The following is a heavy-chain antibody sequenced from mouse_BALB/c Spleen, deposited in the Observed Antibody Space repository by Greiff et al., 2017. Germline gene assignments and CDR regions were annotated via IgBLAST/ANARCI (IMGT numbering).Heavy chain of an antibody. V-gene: IGHV3-6*02. CDR1: GYSITSGYY. CDR2: ISYDGSN. CDR3: ARDRGSPWFAY. Sequence: VQLKESGPGLVKPSQSLSLTCSVTGYSITSGYYWNWIRQFPGNKLEWMGYISYDGSNNYNPSLKNRISITRDTSKNQFFLKLNSVTTEDTATYYCARDRGSPWFAYWGQGTLVTVSA. J-gene: IGHJ3*01.